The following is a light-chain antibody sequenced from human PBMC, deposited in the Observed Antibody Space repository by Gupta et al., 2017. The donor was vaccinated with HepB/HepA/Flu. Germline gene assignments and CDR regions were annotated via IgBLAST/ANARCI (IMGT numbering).Light chain of an antibody. CDR2: VDK. V-gene: IGLV6-57*03. Sequence: NFVLTQPHSVSESPGKTVTISCTRSSGSIASNYVQWYQQRPVSAHSIVIYVDKQRPSGVPARFSGFTDTSSNYASPPTFGLKTEEEADDYCQSTDPSNPSLIFGGGTKLTVV. CDR1: SGSIASNY. CDR3: QSTDPSNPSLI. J-gene: IGLJ2*01.